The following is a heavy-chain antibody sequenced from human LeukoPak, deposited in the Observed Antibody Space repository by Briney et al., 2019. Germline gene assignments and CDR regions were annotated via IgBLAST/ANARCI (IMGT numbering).Heavy chain of an antibody. CDR3: AREDDDWGPNTFDV. CDR2: INSGSSYM. D-gene: IGHD7-27*01. J-gene: IGHJ3*01. Sequence: GGSLGLSCAASGFTFSSYSMNWVRQAPGKGLEWVSYINSGSSYMYYPDSVKGRFTISRDNAKNSLYLQMDSLRDEDTAVYYCAREDDDWGPNTFDVWGQGTVVTVSS. CDR1: GFTFSSYS. V-gene: IGHV3-48*02.